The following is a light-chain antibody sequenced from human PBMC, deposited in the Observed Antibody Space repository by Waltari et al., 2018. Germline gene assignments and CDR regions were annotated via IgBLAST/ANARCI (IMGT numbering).Light chain of an antibody. J-gene: IGKJ4*01. CDR3: QQRRRWPLT. V-gene: IGKV3-11*01. CDR2: DTS. Sequence: EIVLTQSPATLSLSPGERATLSCRASQTVDTYLAWYQQRPGQAPRLLIYDTSNRATGIPDRFSGSGSGTDFTLTISSLEPEDFAVYYCQQRRRWPLTFGGGSKVEI. CDR1: QTVDTY.